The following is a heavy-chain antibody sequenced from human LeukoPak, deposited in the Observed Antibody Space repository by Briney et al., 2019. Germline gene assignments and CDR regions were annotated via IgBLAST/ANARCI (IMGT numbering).Heavy chain of an antibody. CDR3: ARSLNGNYDDY. V-gene: IGHV5-51*01. CDR1: GYSFTTYW. J-gene: IGHJ4*02. Sequence: GESLKISCQGSGYSFTTYWIAWVRQMPGKGLEWMGIIFPGDSDTKYSPSFQGQVTISADKSMNTAYLQWSSLKASDTAMYYCARSLNGNYDDYWGQGTLVTVSS. D-gene: IGHD1-7*01. CDR2: IFPGDSDT.